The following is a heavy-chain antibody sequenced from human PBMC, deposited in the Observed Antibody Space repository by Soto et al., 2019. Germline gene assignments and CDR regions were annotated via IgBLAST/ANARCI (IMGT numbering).Heavy chain of an antibody. V-gene: IGHV1-69*02. Sequence: QVQLVQSGAEVKKPGSSVKVSCKASGDTFNFYTITWVRQAPGLGLEWMGRFNPILSFSNSALKFQGRVTLTADKSTSTAYMVLSSLRAENTAIYYCATSFGSGRRAFDYWGQGALVTVSS. CDR1: GDTFNFYT. CDR2: FNPILSFS. J-gene: IGHJ4*02. CDR3: ATSFGSGRRAFDY. D-gene: IGHD3-10*01.